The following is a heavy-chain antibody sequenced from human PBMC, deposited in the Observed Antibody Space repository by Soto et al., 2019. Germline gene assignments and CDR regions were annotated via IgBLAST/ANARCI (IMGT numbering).Heavy chain of an antibody. CDR1: GFTFSSYA. J-gene: IGHJ6*02. CDR2: ISGSGGST. D-gene: IGHD3-10*01. CDR3: AKIYGSGSYYRFGSLDV. V-gene: IGHV3-23*01. Sequence: LRLSCAASGFTFSSYAMSWVRQAPGKGLEWVSAISGSGGSTYYADSVKGRFTISRDNSKNTLYLQMNSLRAEDTAVYYCAKIYGSGSYYRFGSLDVWGQGTTGTVSS.